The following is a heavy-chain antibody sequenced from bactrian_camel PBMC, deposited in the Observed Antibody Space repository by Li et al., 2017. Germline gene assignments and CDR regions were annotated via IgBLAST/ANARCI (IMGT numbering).Heavy chain of an antibody. CDR2: IDNRDGFV. V-gene: IGHV3S68*01. CDR3: AAEIPQTATDCRVVRRGS. CDR1: GRTDC. Sequence: VQLVESGGRSVQAGESLRLSCVASGRTDCVAWFRQRPGKGRQWVGWIDNRDGFVHSADAVRGRVAISQGKNTVYLQMNNLKPEDTAVYYCAAEIPQTATDCRVVRRGSWGQGTQVTVS. D-gene: IGHD2*01. J-gene: IGHJ6*01.